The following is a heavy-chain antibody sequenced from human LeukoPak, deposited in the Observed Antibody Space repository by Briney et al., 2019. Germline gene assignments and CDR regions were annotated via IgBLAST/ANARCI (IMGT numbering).Heavy chain of an antibody. CDR2: IYWDDDK. J-gene: IGHJ4*02. CDR1: GFSLSTSGVG. CDR3: AHRGGFDRSGHYFAY. D-gene: IGHD3-10*01. V-gene: IGHV2-5*02. Sequence: ESGPTLVKPTQTLTLTCTFSGFSLSTSGVGVGWIRQPPGKALEWLALIYWDDDKRYSPSLKSRLTITKDTSKNQVVLTVTNMDPVDTATYYCAHRGGFDRSGHYFAYWGQGTLVTVSS.